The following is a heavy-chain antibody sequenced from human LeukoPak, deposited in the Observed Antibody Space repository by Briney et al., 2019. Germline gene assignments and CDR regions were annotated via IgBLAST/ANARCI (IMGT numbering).Heavy chain of an antibody. CDR1: GFTFSSYG. D-gene: IGHD3-9*01. J-gene: IGHJ4*02. V-gene: IGHV3-33*01. CDR3: AREDLRYFDWLLLPSYFDC. CDR2: IWYDGSNK. Sequence: GGSLRLSCAASGFTFSSYGMHWVRQAPGKGLEWVAVIWYDGSNKYYADSVKGRFTISRDNSKNTLYLQMNSLRAEDTAVYYCAREDLRYFDWLLLPSYFDCWGQGTLVTVSS.